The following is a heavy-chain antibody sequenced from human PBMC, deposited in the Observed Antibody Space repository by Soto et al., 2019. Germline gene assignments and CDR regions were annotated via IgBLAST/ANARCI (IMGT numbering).Heavy chain of an antibody. CDR3: AKDRGYSGYDNWFDS. CDR1: GFTFRSYA. CDR2: ISGSGDTT. Sequence: PGGSLRLFCGASGFTFRSYAMSWVRQAPGQGLEWVSAISGSGDTTYYADNVKSRFTISRDNSENTLYLQINSLRAEDSVVYYCAKDRGYSGYDNWFDSWG. J-gene: IGHJ5*01. V-gene: IGHV3-23*01. D-gene: IGHD5-12*01.